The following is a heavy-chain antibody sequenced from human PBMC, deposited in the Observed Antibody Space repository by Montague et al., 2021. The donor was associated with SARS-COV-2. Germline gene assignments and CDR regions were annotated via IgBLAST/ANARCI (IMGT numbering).Heavy chain of an antibody. V-gene: IGHV2-70*11. CDR3: ARSSVVRGVSPDY. CDR1: GFSLSTSGMC. Sequence: PALVKPTQTLTLTCTFSGFSLSTSGMCVSWIRQPPGEALEWLARXDWDDDKHYSTSLKTRLTISKDTSKNQVVLTMTNMDPVDTATYYCARSSVVRGVSPDYWGQGTLVTVSS. J-gene: IGHJ4*02. D-gene: IGHD3-10*01. CDR2: XDWDDDK.